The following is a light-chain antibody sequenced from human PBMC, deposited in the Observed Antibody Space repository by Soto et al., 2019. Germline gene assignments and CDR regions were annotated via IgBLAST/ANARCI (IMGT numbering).Light chain of an antibody. CDR1: SSDVGGYNY. V-gene: IGLV2-11*01. CDR2: DVS. CDR3: CSYACNYTPYV. Sequence: QSALTQPRSVSGSPGQSVTISCTGTSSDVGGYNYVSWYQQHPGKAPKLMIYDVSKRPSGVPDRFSGSKSGNTASLTISGLQAEDEADYYCCSYACNYTPYVFGTGTKLTVL. J-gene: IGLJ1*01.